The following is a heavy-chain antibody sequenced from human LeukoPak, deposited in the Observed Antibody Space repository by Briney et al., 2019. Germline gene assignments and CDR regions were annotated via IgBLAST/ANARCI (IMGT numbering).Heavy chain of an antibody. Sequence: ASVKLSCKASGYTFTSYGISWVRQAPGQGLGRVGWISVYNGNTNYAQKLQGRVTMTTDTSTSTAYMELRSLRSDDTAVYYGAREPGGGFQYDYWGQGTLVTVSS. CDR1: GYTFTSYG. D-gene: IGHD3-16*01. J-gene: IGHJ4*02. CDR3: AREPGGGFQYDY. V-gene: IGHV1-18*04. CDR2: ISVYNGNT.